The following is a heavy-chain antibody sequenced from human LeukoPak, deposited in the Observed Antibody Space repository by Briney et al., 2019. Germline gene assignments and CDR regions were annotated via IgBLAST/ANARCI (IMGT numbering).Heavy chain of an antibody. V-gene: IGHV1-2*06. J-gene: IGHJ4*02. D-gene: IGHD3-10*01. CDR2: IYPNTGDT. CDR1: GQSLTGYF. CDR3: ARLGLHGSGTYYFFDY. Sequence: ASVKVSCKASGQSLTGYFIHWVRQAPGQGLEWVGRIYPNTGDTIYAQNFQGRVTVTSATSISTAYMELSRLTSDDTAGYFCARLGLHGSGTYYFFDYWGQGTLVTVSS.